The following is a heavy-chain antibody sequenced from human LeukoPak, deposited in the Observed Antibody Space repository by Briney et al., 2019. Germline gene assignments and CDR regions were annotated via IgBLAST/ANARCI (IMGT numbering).Heavy chain of an antibody. Sequence: GASVTVSCKASGGTFSSYAISWVRQAPGQGLEWMGGIIPIFGTANYAQKFQGRVTITADKSTSTAYMELSSLRSEDTAVYYCAREEGYYDSSGYRDDAFDIWGQGTMVTVSS. V-gene: IGHV1-69*06. CDR3: AREEGYYDSSGYRDDAFDI. CDR2: IIPIFGTA. CDR1: GGTFSSYA. J-gene: IGHJ3*02. D-gene: IGHD3-22*01.